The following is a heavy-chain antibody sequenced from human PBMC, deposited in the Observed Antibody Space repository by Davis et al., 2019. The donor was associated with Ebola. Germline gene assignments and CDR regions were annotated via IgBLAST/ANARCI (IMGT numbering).Heavy chain of an antibody. J-gene: IGHJ6*02. D-gene: IGHD3-3*01. Sequence: ASVKVSCKASGYTFTSYAMHWVRQAPGQRLEWMGWINAGNGNTKYSQKFQGRVTITRDTSASTAYMELRSLRSDDTAVYYCARVGYDFWSGLYGMDVWGQGTTVTVSS. CDR1: GYTFTSYA. V-gene: IGHV1-3*01. CDR3: ARVGYDFWSGLYGMDV. CDR2: INAGNGNT.